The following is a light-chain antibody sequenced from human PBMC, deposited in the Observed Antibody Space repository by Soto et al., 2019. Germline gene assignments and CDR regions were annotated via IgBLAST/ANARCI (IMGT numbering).Light chain of an antibody. V-gene: IGLV2-14*01. CDR3: SSYTTSGAWV. Sequence: QSALTQPRSVSGSPGQSVTISCTGTSSDVGGYKYVSWFQQHPGKVPKLMIYEVTNRPSGVSNRFSGSKSGGTASLTISGLQAEDEADYYCSSYTTSGAWVFGGGTKVTVL. CDR2: EVT. CDR1: SSDVGGYKY. J-gene: IGLJ3*02.